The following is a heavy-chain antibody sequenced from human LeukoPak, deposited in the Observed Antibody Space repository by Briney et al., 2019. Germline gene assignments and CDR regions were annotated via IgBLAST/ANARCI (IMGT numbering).Heavy chain of an antibody. CDR1: GFIFRDYY. Sequence: GGSLRLSCATSGFIFRDYYMIWIRQTPGKGLECISYINPVGATTYYADSVKGRFTISRDNAKNSLYLQMNSLRAEDTAVYYCARAPHCSSTSCRRRGGLTWGQGTLVTVSS. CDR3: ARAPHCSSTSCRRRGGLT. D-gene: IGHD2-2*01. J-gene: IGHJ4*02. V-gene: IGHV3-11*01. CDR2: INPVGATT.